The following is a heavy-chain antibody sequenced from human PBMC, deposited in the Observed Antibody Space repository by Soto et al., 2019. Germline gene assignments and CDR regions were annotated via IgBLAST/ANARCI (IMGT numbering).Heavy chain of an antibody. CDR3: ARGRTYCSSTSCYLFGVAPPEYYFDY. CDR2: IYPGDSDT. CDR1: GYSFTSYW. J-gene: IGHJ4*02. V-gene: IGHV5-51*01. D-gene: IGHD2-2*01. Sequence: GESLKISCKGSGYSFTSYWIGWVRQMPGKGLEWMGIIYPGDSDTRYSPSFQGQVTISADKSISTAYLQWSSLKASDTAMYYCARGRTYCSSTSCYLFGVAPPEYYFDYWGQGTLVTVSS.